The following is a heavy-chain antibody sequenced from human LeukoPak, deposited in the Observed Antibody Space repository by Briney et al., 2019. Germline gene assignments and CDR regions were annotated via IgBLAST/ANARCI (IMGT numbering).Heavy chain of an antibody. J-gene: IGHJ4*02. Sequence: GGSLRLSCAASGFTFSDYYMSWIRQAPGKGLEWVSYISSSGSTIYYADSVKGRFTISRDNAKNSLYLQMNSLRAEDTAVYYCARDLIQLWAEPVGPDYWGQGTLVTVSS. CDR1: GFTFSDYY. CDR3: ARDLIQLWAEPVGPDY. CDR2: ISSSGSTI. V-gene: IGHV3-11*01. D-gene: IGHD5-18*01.